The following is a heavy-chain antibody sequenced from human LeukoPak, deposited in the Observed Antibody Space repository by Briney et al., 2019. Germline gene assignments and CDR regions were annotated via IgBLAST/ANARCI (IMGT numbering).Heavy chain of an antibody. V-gene: IGHV3-23*01. J-gene: IGHJ5*02. CDR1: GFPFSASA. Sequence: GGSLRLSCAASGFPFSASAMTWVRQAPGKGLEWVSHILSTGTTYYADSVRGCFTMSRDNPKNTLYLLMTSLRADDTAVYYCATVKYDYGDPVGWFDPWGQGTLVTVSS. CDR3: ATVKYDYGDPVGWFDP. D-gene: IGHD4-17*01. CDR2: ILSTGTT.